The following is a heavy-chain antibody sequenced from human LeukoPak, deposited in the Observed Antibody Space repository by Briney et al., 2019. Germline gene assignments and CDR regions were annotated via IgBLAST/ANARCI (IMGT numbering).Heavy chain of an antibody. Sequence: PSETLSLTCAVSGGSISSGDYYWSWIRQPPGKGLEWIGYIYYSGSTYYNPSLKSRVTISVDTSKNQFSLKLSSVTAADTAVYYCARDPSSQLGFDYWGQGTLVTVSS. CDR2: IYYSGST. CDR1: GGSISSGDYY. J-gene: IGHJ4*02. V-gene: IGHV4-30-4*08. D-gene: IGHD2-2*01. CDR3: ARDPSSQLGFDY.